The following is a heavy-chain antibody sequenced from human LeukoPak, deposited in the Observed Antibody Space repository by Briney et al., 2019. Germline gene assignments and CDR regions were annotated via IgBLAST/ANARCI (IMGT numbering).Heavy chain of an antibody. CDR1: GGSISSGSYY. Sequence: SETLSLTCTVSGGSISSGSYYWSWIRQPAGKGLEWIGRIYTSGSTNYNPSLKSRVTISVDTSKNQFSLKLSSVIAADTAVYYCARVSLIWFGGHIDYWGQGTLVTVSS. CDR2: IYTSGST. J-gene: IGHJ4*02. V-gene: IGHV4-61*02. D-gene: IGHD3-10*01. CDR3: ARVSLIWFGGHIDY.